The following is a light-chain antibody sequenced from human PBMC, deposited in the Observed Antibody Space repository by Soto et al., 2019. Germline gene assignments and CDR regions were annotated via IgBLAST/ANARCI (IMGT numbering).Light chain of an antibody. V-gene: IGLV4-69*01. Sequence: QSVLTQSPSASASPGDSVTLTCTLSNGHSSYAIAWHQQQPEKGPRYSMKLNSDGSHSKGAGIPDRFSGSSSGAERYLTTSSRQSDDEADDYCRTWGTGSPNWVFGGGTKLTVL. J-gene: IGLJ3*02. CDR2: LNSDGSH. CDR1: NGHSSYA. CDR3: RTWGTGSPNWV.